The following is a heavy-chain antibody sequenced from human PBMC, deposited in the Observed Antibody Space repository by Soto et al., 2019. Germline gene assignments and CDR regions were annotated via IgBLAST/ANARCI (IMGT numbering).Heavy chain of an antibody. CDR3: GRDDAVSSWGWVRAWY. CDR1: GFTFSSYG. D-gene: IGHD6-13*01. J-gene: IGHJ4*02. Sequence: QVQLVESGGGVVQPGRSLRLSCAASGFTFSSYGMHWVRQAPGKGLEWVAVIWYDGSNKYYADSVKGRFTISRDNSKNTLYLQMNSLRGEDTAVYYCGRDDAVSSWGWVRAWYWGQGTLVTVSS. V-gene: IGHV3-33*01. CDR2: IWYDGSNK.